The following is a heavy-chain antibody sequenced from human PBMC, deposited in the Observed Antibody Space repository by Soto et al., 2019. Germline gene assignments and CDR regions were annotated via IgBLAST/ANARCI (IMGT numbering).Heavy chain of an antibody. J-gene: IGHJ4*02. CDR2: INAGNGNT. Sequence: QVQLVQSGAEVKKPGASVKVSCKASGYTFTSYAMHWVRQAPGQRLEWMGWINAGNGNTKYSQKFQGRVTITRDTSASTAYMELSSLRSEDTAVYYCASPRAGSGSYWVLDYWGQGTLVTVSS. CDR3: ASPRAGSGSYWVLDY. V-gene: IGHV1-3*01. D-gene: IGHD3-10*01. CDR1: GYTFTSYA.